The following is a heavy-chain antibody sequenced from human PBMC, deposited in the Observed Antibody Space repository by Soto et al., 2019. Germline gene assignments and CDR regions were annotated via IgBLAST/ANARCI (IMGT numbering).Heavy chain of an antibody. D-gene: IGHD2-2*01. Sequence: EVQLLESGGGLVQPGGSLRLSCTASGFTFSDYAMSWVRQAPGKGLEWVSGIRGSGRGTYYAGSVKGRFTISRDNSKNTLYLQLNSLRAEDTAVYYCAKALGYCSGNSCYGSNYYMDVWGKGTTVTVSS. CDR3: AKALGYCSGNSCYGSNYYMDV. CDR1: GFTFSDYA. J-gene: IGHJ6*03. V-gene: IGHV3-23*01. CDR2: IRGSGRGT.